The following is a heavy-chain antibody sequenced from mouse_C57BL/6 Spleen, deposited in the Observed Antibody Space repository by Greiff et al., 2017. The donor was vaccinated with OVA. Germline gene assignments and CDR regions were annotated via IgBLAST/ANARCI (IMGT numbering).Heavy chain of an antibody. CDR1: GYTFTDYY. D-gene: IGHD1-1*01. V-gene: IGHV1-76*01. Sequence: QVQLQQSGAELVRPGASVKLSCKASGYTFTDYYINWVKQRPGQGLEWIARIYPGSGNTYYNEKFKGKATLTAEKSSSTAYMQLSSLTSEDSAVYFCARRGYGSSSFFDYWGQGTTFTVSS. CDR3: ARRGYGSSSFFDY. CDR2: IYPGSGNT. J-gene: IGHJ2*01.